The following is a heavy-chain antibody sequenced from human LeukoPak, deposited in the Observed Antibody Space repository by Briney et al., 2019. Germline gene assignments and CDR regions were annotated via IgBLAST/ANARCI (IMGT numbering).Heavy chain of an antibody. CDR2: IYYSGST. CDR3: ARGNDCTGGDNCYSPSAFDI. D-gene: IGHD2-8*02. V-gene: IGHV4-39*07. J-gene: IGHJ3*02. CDR1: GGSISSSSYY. Sequence: SETLSLTCTVSGGSISSSSYYWGWIRQPPGKGLEWIGSIYYSGSTYYNPSLKSRVTISVDTSRNQFSLKLTSVTAADTAVYYCARGNDCTGGDNCYSPSAFDIWGQGTLLTVSS.